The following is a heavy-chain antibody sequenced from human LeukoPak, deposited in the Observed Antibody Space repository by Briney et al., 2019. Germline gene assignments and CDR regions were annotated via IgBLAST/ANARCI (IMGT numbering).Heavy chain of an antibody. V-gene: IGHV3-48*01. CDR3: ASRSLLDP. CDR1: GFTFSSYS. D-gene: IGHD5/OR15-5a*01. CDR2: ISSSSSTI. J-gene: IGHJ5*02. Sequence: PGGSLRLSCAASGFTFSSYSMNWVRQAPGKGLEWVSYISSSSSTIYYADSVKGRFTISRDNAKNSLYLQMNSLGAEDTAVYYRASRSLLDPWGQGTLVTVSS.